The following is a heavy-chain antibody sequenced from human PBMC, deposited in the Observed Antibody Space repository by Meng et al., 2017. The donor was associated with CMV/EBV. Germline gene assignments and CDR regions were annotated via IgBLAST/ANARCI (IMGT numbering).Heavy chain of an antibody. Sequence: PRSLTCAVNGGSFSGYSWTWIRQSPAKELEWIGNIKDTGTTNYNPSLKSRVSILVDTSKNQFSLKLKSVTGADTAIYYCARGAPGYWGQGTLVTVSS. V-gene: IGHV4-34*01. CDR1: GGSFSGYS. J-gene: IGHJ4*02. CDR3: ARGAPGY. CDR2: IKDTGTT.